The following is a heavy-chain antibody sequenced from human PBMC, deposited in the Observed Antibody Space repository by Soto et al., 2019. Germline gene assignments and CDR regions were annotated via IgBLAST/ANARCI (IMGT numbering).Heavy chain of an antibody. D-gene: IGHD3-3*01. CDR2: ISYDGSNK. Sequence: PGGSLRLSCAASGFTFSSYAMHWVRRAPGKGLEWVAVISYDGSNKYYADSVKGRFTTSRDNSKNTLYLQMNSLRAEDTAVYYCARDQARITIFGVVIYWGQGTLVTVSA. CDR1: GFTFSSYA. CDR3: ARDQARITIFGVVIY. J-gene: IGHJ4*02. V-gene: IGHV3-30-3*01.